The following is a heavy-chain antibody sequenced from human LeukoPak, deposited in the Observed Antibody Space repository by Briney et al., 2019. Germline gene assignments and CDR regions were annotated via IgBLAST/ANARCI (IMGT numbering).Heavy chain of an antibody. J-gene: IGHJ6*04. CDR1: GFTFHDYA. Sequence: GGSLRLSCAASGFTFHDYAMHWVRQAPGKGLEWVSLISWDGGSTYYADSVKGRFTISRDNAKNSLYLQMNSLRAEDTAVYYCAELGITMIGGVWGKGTTVTISS. D-gene: IGHD3-10*02. CDR3: AELGITMIGGV. V-gene: IGHV3-43D*03. CDR2: ISWDGGST.